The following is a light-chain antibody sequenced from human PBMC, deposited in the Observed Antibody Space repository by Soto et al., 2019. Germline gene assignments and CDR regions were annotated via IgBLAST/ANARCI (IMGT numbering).Light chain of an antibody. CDR2: DAS. V-gene: IGKV3-11*01. J-gene: IGKJ5*01. Sequence: EIVLTQSPARLSLSPGERATLSCRASQSVNSNLAWYQPKPGQAPRLLIYDASNRATGIPARFSGSGSGTDFTLTVSSVEPEDFAVYYCQHGLDWPPFTFGQGTRPEIK. CDR1: QSVNSN. CDR3: QHGLDWPPFT.